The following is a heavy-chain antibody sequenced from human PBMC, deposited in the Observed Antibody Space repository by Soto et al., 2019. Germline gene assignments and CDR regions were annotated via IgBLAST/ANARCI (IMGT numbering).Heavy chain of an antibody. CDR2: MNPNSGNT. CDR1: GYTFTSYD. J-gene: IGHJ4*02. CDR3: ARVYGGSWYGGTGLGY. V-gene: IGHV1-8*01. D-gene: IGHD6-13*01. Sequence: QVQLVQSGAEVKKPGASVKVSCKASGYTFTSYDINWVRQATGQGLEWMGWMNPNSGNTGYAQKFQGRVTMTRNPSISTAYMELSSMRSEDTAVYYCARVYGGSWYGGTGLGYWGQGTLVTVSS.